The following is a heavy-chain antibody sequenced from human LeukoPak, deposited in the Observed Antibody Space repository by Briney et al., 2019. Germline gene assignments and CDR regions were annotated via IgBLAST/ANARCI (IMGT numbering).Heavy chain of an antibody. Sequence: PSETLSLTCTVSGYSISSGYYWGWIRQPPGKGLEWIGSIYHSGSTYYNPSLKSRVTISVDTSKNQFSLKLSSVTAADTAVYYCARDPGRNYYYYYMDVWGKGTTVTVSS. CDR3: ARDPGRNYYYYYMDV. CDR2: IYHSGST. V-gene: IGHV4-38-2*02. J-gene: IGHJ6*03. CDR1: GYSISSGYY.